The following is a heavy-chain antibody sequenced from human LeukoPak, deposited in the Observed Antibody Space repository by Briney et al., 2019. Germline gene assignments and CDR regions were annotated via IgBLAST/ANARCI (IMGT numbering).Heavy chain of an antibody. Sequence: GGSLRLSCTVSGFTVNNNYMSWVRQAPGKGLEWVSVIYSGGSTYYADSVKGRFTISRDNSKNTLYLHMNSLRAEDTAVYYCAKTGNPATGDYWGQGTLVTVSS. V-gene: IGHV3-53*01. CDR3: AKTGNPATGDY. D-gene: IGHD1-1*01. CDR2: IYSGGST. J-gene: IGHJ4*02. CDR1: GFTVNNNY.